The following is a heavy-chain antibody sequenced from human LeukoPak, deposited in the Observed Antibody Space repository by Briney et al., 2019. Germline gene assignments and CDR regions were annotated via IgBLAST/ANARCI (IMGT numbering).Heavy chain of an antibody. CDR2: IIPIFGTA. J-gene: IGHJ3*02. V-gene: IGHV1-69*05. D-gene: IGHD3-22*01. Sequence: ASVKVSCKASGGTFSSYAISWVRQAPGQGLEWMGGIIPIFGTANYAQKFQGRVTMTRDTSTSTVYMELSSLRSEDTAVYYCARDYGNYYDSSGYRAFDIWGQGTMVTVSS. CDR3: ARDYGNYYDSSGYRAFDI. CDR1: GGTFSSYA.